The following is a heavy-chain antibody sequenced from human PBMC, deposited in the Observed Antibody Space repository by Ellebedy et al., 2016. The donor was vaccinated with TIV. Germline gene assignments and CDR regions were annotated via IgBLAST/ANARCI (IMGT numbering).Heavy chain of an antibody. Sequence: GESLKISCKGSGYTFTGYYMHWVRQAPGQGLEWMGWINPNSGGTNYAQKFQGRVTMTRDTSISTAYMELSRLRSDDTAVYYCARRSAGRVSGFDYWGQGTLVTVSS. CDR1: GYTFTGYY. J-gene: IGHJ4*02. CDR3: ARRSAGRVSGFDY. CDR2: INPNSGGT. D-gene: IGHD6-13*01. V-gene: IGHV1-2*02.